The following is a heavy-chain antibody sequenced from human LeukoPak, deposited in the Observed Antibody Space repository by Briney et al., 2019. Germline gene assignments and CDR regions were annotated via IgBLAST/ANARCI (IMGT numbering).Heavy chain of an antibody. CDR1: EFTFSDYA. CDR2: ISSSSSYI. CDR3: ASAVKPYYFDY. V-gene: IGHV3-21*01. Sequence: GGSLRLSCAASEFTFSDYAMSWVRQAPGKGLEWVSSISSSSSYIYYADSVKGRFTISRDNAKNSLYLQMNSLRAEDTAVYYCASAVKPYYFDYWGQGTLVTVSS. J-gene: IGHJ4*02.